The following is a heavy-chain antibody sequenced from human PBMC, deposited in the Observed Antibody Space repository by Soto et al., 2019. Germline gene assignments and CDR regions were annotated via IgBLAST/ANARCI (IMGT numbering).Heavy chain of an antibody. J-gene: IGHJ6*02. V-gene: IGHV4-30-4*01. Sequence: PSETLSLTCTVSGDSISSGDYYWSWIRQPPGKGLEWIGYIYYSGSTYYNPSLKSRVTISVDTSKNQFSLKLSSVTAADTAVYYCARDHYVYDILTGYGYYYGMDVWGQGTTVT. CDR3: ARDHYVYDILTGYGYYYGMDV. D-gene: IGHD3-9*01. CDR1: GDSISSGDYY. CDR2: IYYSGST.